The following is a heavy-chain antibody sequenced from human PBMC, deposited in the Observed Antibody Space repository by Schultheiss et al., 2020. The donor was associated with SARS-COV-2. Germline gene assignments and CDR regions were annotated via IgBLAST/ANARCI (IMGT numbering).Heavy chain of an antibody. V-gene: IGHV3-74*01. D-gene: IGHD2-2*01. CDR3: ARAGCSSTSCRYPALGYYYGMDV. CDR1: GFTFSSYE. Sequence: GGSLRLSCAASGFTFSSYEMNWFRQAPGKGLVWVSRINSDGSSTSYADSVKGRFTISRDNAKNTLYLQMNSLRAEDTAVYYCARAGCSSTSCRYPALGYYYGMDVWGQGTTVTVSS. J-gene: IGHJ6*02. CDR2: INSDGSST.